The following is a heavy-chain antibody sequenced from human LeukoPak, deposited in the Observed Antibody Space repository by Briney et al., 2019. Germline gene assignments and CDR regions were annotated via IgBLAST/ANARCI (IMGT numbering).Heavy chain of an antibody. D-gene: IGHD3-22*01. CDR2: ISDSGGRT. CDR3: AKRGVVIRVILVGFHKEAYYFDS. V-gene: IGHV3-23*01. J-gene: IGHJ4*02. Sequence: GGSLTLSCAVYGITFSNYDMSWVRQAPGKGLEWVGGISDSGGRTNYADSEKGRFTISRDNTKTTLFLQMSSVRAEDTAVYFSAKRGVVIRVILVGFHKEAYYFDSWGQGALVTVSS. CDR1: GITFSNYD.